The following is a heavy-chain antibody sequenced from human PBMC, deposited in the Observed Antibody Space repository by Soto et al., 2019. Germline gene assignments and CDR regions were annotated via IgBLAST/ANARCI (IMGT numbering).Heavy chain of an antibody. V-gene: IGHV1-8*01. CDR1: GYTFTSYD. J-gene: IGHJ4*02. Sequence: ASVKVSCKASGYTFTSYDINWVRQATGQGLEWMGWMNPNSGNTGYAQSFQGRVTMTRDTSTSTVYMEVSSLRSGDTAVYYCSRVDPGETSPFDHWGQGTLVT. D-gene: IGHD3-10*01. CDR2: MNPNSGNT. CDR3: SRVDPGETSPFDH.